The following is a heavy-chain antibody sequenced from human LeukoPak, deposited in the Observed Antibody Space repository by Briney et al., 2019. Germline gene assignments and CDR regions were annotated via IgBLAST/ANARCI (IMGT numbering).Heavy chain of an antibody. Sequence: SETLSLTCTVSGDSISNYYWSWIRQPPGKGLEWIGYVYYSGSTNYNPSLKSRVTISVDTSKNQFSLKLSSVTAADTAVYYCARDGSVLRYFDAKVAFDIWGQGTMVTVSS. CDR1: GDSISNYY. J-gene: IGHJ3*02. CDR2: VYYSGST. D-gene: IGHD3-9*01. V-gene: IGHV4-59*01. CDR3: ARDGSVLRYFDAKVAFDI.